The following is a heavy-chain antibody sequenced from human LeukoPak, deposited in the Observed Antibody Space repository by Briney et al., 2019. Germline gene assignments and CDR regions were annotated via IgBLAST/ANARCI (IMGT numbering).Heavy chain of an antibody. J-gene: IGHJ4*02. Sequence: GGSLRLSCAASGFTFSSYRMTWVRQAPGKGLEWVSSISSSSSYIYYADSVKGRFTISRDNAKNSLYLQMNSLRAEDTAVYYCARDSTAVGATTGMDYWGQGTLVTVSS. V-gene: IGHV3-21*01. CDR2: ISSSSSYI. CDR3: ARDSTAVGATTGMDY. CDR1: GFTFSSYR. D-gene: IGHD1-26*01.